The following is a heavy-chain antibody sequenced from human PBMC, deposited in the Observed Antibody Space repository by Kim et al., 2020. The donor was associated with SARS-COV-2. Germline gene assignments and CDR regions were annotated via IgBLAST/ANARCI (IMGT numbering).Heavy chain of an antibody. CDR3: ARTMVRGVIGGDY. D-gene: IGHD3-10*01. Sequence: YSQKFQGRVTITRDTSASTAYMGLGSLRSEDTVVYYCARTMVRGVIGGDYWGQGTLVTVSS. J-gene: IGHJ4*02. V-gene: IGHV1-3*01.